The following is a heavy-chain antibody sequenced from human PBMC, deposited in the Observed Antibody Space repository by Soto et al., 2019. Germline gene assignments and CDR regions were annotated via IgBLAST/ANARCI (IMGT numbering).Heavy chain of an antibody. Sequence: DVQLEESGGALVQPGRSLRLSCAASGFTFDDYAMYWVRQVVGKGLEWVSSIIWNRGNIGYADSVKGRFTTSRDNAENSLYLQMNSLRPEDTALYYCVRSKGGYSYGTPFDYWGQGTLVTVSS. V-gene: IGHV3-9*01. J-gene: IGHJ4*02. CDR1: GFTFDDYA. D-gene: IGHD5-18*01. CDR3: VRSKGGYSYGTPFDY. CDR2: IIWNRGNI.